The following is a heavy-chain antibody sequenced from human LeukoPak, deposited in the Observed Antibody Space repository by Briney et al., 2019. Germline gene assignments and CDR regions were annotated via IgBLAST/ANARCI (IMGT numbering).Heavy chain of an antibody. CDR3: ASGIAAAGKGVYYFQH. CDR1: GFTFSSYD. V-gene: IGHV3-13*01. D-gene: IGHD6-13*01. Sequence: GGSLRLSCAASGFTFSSYDMHWVRQATGKGLEWVSAIGTAGDTYYPGSVKGRFTISRENAKNSLYLQMNSLRAGDTAVYYCASGIAAAGKGVYYFQHWGQGTLVTVSS. J-gene: IGHJ1*01. CDR2: IGTAGDT.